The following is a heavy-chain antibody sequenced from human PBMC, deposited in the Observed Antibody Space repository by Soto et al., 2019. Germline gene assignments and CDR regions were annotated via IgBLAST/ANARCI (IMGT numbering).Heavy chain of an antibody. J-gene: IGHJ5*02. V-gene: IGHV4-34*01. CDR2: INHSGST. CDR3: ARRPEGDFWSGYYGDNWFDP. CDR1: GGSFSGYY. D-gene: IGHD3-3*01. Sequence: SETLSLTCAVYGGSFSGYYWSWIRQPPGKGLEWIGEINHSGSTNYNPSLKSRVTISVDTSKNQFPLKLSSVTAADTAVYYCARRPEGDFWSGYYGDNWFDPWGQGTLVTVSS.